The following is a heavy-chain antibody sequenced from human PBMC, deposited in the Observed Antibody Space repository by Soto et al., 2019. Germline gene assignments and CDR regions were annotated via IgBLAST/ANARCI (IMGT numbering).Heavy chain of an antibody. CDR3: ARQMAVHYYDSSGYYYNDY. Sequence: PGESLKISCKGSGYSFTSYWIGWVRQMPGKGLEWMGIIYPGDSDTRYSPSFQGQVTISADKSISTAYLQWSSLKASDTAMYYCARQMAVHYYDSSGYYYNDYWGQGTLVTVSS. V-gene: IGHV5-51*01. CDR1: GYSFTSYW. CDR2: IYPGDSDT. J-gene: IGHJ4*02. D-gene: IGHD3-22*01.